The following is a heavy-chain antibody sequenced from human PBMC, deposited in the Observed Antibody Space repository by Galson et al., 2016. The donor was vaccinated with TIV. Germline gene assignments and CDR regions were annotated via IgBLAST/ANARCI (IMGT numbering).Heavy chain of an antibody. J-gene: IGHJ6*02. V-gene: IGHV3-11*01. Sequence: SLRLSCAASGFTLSDYYMTWIRQAPGKGLEWLSHISYSCRANYDADSMKGRLTMSRDIAENSMYLGMSSLRAEDTAVSYCARYSGKSYALDVWGQGTAVTVSS. D-gene: IGHD1-26*01. CDR1: GFTLSDYY. CDR3: ARYSGKSYALDV. CDR2: ISYSCRAN.